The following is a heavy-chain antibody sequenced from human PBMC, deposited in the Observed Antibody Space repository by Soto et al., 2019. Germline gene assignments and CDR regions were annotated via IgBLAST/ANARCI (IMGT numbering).Heavy chain of an antibody. CDR3: STVPNGGGYFDL. V-gene: IGHV1-8*01. D-gene: IGHD6-25*01. J-gene: IGHJ2*01. Sequence: QVQLVQSGAEVKKPGASVKVSCKASGYTFTSYDINWVRQATGQGLEGMGWMNPNSCNTGYAQKLEARXXMXSSXYIRTANMEQSSLRSEDTAVYYCSTVPNGGGYFDLWGRGTLVTVSS. CDR2: MNPNSCNT. CDR1: GYTFTSYD.